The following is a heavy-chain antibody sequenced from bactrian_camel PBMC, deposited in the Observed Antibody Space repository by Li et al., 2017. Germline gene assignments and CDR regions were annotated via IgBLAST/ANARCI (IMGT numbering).Heavy chain of an antibody. D-gene: IGHD1*01. CDR2: IATGSGNT. V-gene: IGHV3S40*01. Sequence: DVQLVESGGGSVQAGESLRLSCVVSNYRISSSCMGWYRQAPGKEREGVARIATGSGNTYYADSVKGRFTISQDNAKNTVYLQMNSLKPGDTAMYYCTARYEFGLGACRGVGGLGFWGQGTQVTVS. CDR1: NYRISSSC. CDR3: TARYEFGLGACRGVGGLGF. J-gene: IGHJ6*01.